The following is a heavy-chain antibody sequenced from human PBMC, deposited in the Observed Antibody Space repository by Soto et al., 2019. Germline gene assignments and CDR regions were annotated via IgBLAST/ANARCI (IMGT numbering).Heavy chain of an antibody. CDR3: VRDRESCSVANCFGSNWFDP. CDR1: GFNFSTYA. J-gene: IGHJ5*02. Sequence: EVELLESGGGSVQPGGSLRLSCAASGFNFSTYAMNWVRQAPGKGLEWVSSISTTGDNTYYADSVKGRFTMSRDNSKNTLYLQMNSLGAEDTAIYYCVRDRESCSVANCFGSNWFDPWGQGTLVTVSS. D-gene: IGHD2-2*01. CDR2: ISTTGDNT. V-gene: IGHV3-23*01.